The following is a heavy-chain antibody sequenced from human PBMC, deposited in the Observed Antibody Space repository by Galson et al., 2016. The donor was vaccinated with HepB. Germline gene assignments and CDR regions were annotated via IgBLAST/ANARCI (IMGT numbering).Heavy chain of an antibody. V-gene: IGHV4-31*03. D-gene: IGHD1-14*01. Sequence: TLSLTCNVSGVSITTGGYYWSWIRQHPGKGLGWIGYTFYSGSTHHNPSLKSRLTMSLDTSNNQFSLNLSSVTAADSAVYYCARGGNARNPDFYDYYAMDVWGQGTTVTVSS. CDR2: TFYSGST. J-gene: IGHJ6*01. CDR1: GVSITTGGYY. CDR3: ARGGNARNPDFYDYYAMDV.